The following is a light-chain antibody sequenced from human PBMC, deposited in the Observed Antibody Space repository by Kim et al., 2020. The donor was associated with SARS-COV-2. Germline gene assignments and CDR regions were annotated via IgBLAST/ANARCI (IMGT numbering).Light chain of an antibody. CDR3: QQYDDSPS. CDR2: DAS. CDR1: HSVSSGQ. J-gene: IGKJ4*02. Sequence: EIVLTQSPGTLSLSPGESATLFCRASHSVSSGQLAWYQHKPGQAPRLLIHDASIRATGIPDRFTGSGSGTHFTLVISRLEPEDFAFYLCQQYDDSPSFGGGTRVDIK. V-gene: IGKV3-20*01.